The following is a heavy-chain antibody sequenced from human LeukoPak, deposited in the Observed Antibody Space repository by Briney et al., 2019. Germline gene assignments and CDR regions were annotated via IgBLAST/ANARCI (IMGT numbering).Heavy chain of an antibody. CDR1: GFTFREYS. V-gene: IGHV3-23*01. CDR3: AKGGYTTWFDP. J-gene: IGHJ5*02. CDR2: IRGNGGDT. D-gene: IGHD2-15*01. Sequence: GGSLRLSCAASGFTFREYSMSWVRQAPGKGLGWVSNIRGNGGDTYYTDSVKGRFTISRDNSKNTLYLEMNSLRAEDTAVYYCAKGGYTTWFDPWGQGTLVTVSS.